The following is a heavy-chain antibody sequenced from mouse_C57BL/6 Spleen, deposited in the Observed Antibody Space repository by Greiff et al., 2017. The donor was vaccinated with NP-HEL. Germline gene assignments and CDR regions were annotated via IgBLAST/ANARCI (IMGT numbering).Heavy chain of an antibody. D-gene: IGHD3-2*02. V-gene: IGHV5-16*01. Sequence: EVKVVESEGGLVQPGSSMKLSCTASGFTFSDYYMAWVRQVPEKGLEWVANINYDGSSTYYLDSLKSRFIISRDNAKNILYLQMSSLKSEDTATYYCARAQLRLNWYFDVWGTGTTVTVSS. CDR1: GFTFSDYY. J-gene: IGHJ1*03. CDR3: ARAQLRLNWYFDV. CDR2: INYDGSST.